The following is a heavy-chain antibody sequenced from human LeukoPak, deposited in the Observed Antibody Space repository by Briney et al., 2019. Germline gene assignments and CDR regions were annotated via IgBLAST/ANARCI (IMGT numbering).Heavy chain of an antibody. D-gene: IGHD6-13*01. J-gene: IGHJ6*04. CDR2: ISAYNGNT. CDR3: ARAVYSSSWSAYGMDV. V-gene: IGHV1-18*04. Sequence: ASVKVSCKASGYTFTSYGISWVRQAPGQGLEWMGWISAYNGNTNYAQKLQGRVTMTTDTSTSTAYMELRSLRSDDTAVYYCARAVYSSSWSAYGMDVWGKGTTVTVSS. CDR1: GYTFTSYG.